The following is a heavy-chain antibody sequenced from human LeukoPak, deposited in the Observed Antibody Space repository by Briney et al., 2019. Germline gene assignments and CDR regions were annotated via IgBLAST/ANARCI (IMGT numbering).Heavy chain of an antibody. J-gene: IGHJ2*01. Sequence: SETLSLTCTVSGGSISGYYWSWIRQPPGKGLEWIGYIYYSGSTNYNPSLKSRVTISVDTSKNQFSLKLSSVTAADTAVYYCARTTTWYFDLWGRGTLVTVSS. V-gene: IGHV4-59*01. CDR1: GGSISGYY. CDR2: IYYSGST. CDR3: ARTTTWYFDL. D-gene: IGHD1-1*01.